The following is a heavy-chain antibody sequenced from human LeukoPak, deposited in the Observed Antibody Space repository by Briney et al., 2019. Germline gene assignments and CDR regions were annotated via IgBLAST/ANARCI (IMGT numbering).Heavy chain of an antibody. V-gene: IGHV4-34*01. J-gene: IGHJ6*02. CDR3: GNTYYYGMDV. CDR2: INHSGST. CDR1: GGSFSGYY. Sequence: PSETLSLTCAVYGGSFSGYYWSWIRQPPGKGLEWIGEINHSGSTNYNPSLKSRVTISVDTSKNQFSLKLSSVTAADTAVYYCGNTYYYGMDVWGQGTTVTVSS.